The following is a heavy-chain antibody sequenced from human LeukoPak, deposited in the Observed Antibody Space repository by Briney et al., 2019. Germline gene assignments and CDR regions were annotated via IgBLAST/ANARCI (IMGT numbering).Heavy chain of an antibody. V-gene: IGHV4-39*07. Sequence: SETLSLTCSVSGDSIGSIGHNWAWFRQPPGKRPEWIGSVYYTGRTYFNPSLKSRVTISSATSKNLLSLNMTSVTAADTALYFCAKVDKTWNYARWGQGTLVSVSS. J-gene: IGHJ4*02. D-gene: IGHD1-7*01. CDR3: AKVDKTWNYAR. CDR2: VYYTGRT. CDR1: GDSIGSIGHN.